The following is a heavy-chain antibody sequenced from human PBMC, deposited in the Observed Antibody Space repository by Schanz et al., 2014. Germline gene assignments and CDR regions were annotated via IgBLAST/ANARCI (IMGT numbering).Heavy chain of an antibody. CDR3: ARDTTWRLDL. CDR1: GGSIRSGTYY. D-gene: IGHD1-1*01. J-gene: IGHJ2*01. Sequence: QVQLQESGPGLVKPSQTLSLTCTVSGGSIRSGTYYWSWIRQPAGKALKWVGRVFPNGITNYNPSLKSRGPISRDTPKNQFSLPRASLTAADTAVYYCARDTTWRLDLWGRGTLVTVSS. V-gene: IGHV4-61*02. CDR2: VFPNGIT.